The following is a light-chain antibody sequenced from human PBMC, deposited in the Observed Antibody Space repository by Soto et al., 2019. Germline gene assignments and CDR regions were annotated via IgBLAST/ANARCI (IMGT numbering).Light chain of an antibody. J-gene: IGKJ1*01. CDR2: DAS. V-gene: IGKV3-15*01. Sequence: EIMMTQSPATLSVSPGERATLSCRASQSVINDLAWYQQKPGQVPRLFIYDASTRTTGVPARFSGSGSGTEFNLTISSLRSEDVGVYYCHHYYRWPWTFGQGTKVEIK. CDR3: HHYYRWPWT. CDR1: QSVIND.